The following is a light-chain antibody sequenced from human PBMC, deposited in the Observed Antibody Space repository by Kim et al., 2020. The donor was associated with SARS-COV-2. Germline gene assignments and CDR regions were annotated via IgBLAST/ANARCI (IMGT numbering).Light chain of an antibody. CDR1: SSNIGNNY. V-gene: IGLV1-51*01. CDR2: DNH. CDR3: GTWDSSLSPWV. J-gene: IGLJ3*02. Sequence: QSVLTQPPSVSAAPGQKVTISCSGSSSNIGNNYVSWYQQLPGTAPKLLIYDNHKRPSGIPDRFSGSKSGTSATLGITGLQTGDEADYYCGTWDSSLSPWVFGGGTQLTVL.